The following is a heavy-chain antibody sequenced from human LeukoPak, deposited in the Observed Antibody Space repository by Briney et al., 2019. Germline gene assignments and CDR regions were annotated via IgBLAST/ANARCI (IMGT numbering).Heavy chain of an antibody. Sequence: GGSLRLSCTASGFIFSQYSKNWVRHAPGKGLEWVSHIRSSSETFYADSVKGRFIILRDNARNSLYLQMNNWRGEDTAIYYGARDAGNSGYGCDLWGQGTLVTVSS. CDR3: ARDAGNSGYGCDL. V-gene: IGHV3-48*01. CDR2: IRSSSET. D-gene: IGHD5-12*01. CDR1: GFIFSQYS. J-gene: IGHJ5*02.